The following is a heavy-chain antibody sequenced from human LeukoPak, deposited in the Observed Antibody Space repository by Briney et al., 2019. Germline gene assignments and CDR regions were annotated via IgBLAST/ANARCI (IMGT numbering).Heavy chain of an antibody. Sequence: GGSLRLSCAASGFTVSSNYMSWVRQAPGKGLEWISVIYSGGSTYYADSVKGRFTISRDYSKNTLYLQMNRLRAEDTAVYYCARVASYGDHANYYYYYMDVWGKGTTVTISS. V-gene: IGHV3-53*01. CDR1: GFTVSSNY. J-gene: IGHJ6*03. CDR3: ARVASYGDHANYYYYYMDV. CDR2: IYSGGST. D-gene: IGHD4-17*01.